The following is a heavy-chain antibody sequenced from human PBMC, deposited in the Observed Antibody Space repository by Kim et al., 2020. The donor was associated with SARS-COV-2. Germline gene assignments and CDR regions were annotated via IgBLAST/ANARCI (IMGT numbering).Heavy chain of an antibody. Sequence: GGSLRLSCAASGFAFSNYAIHWVRQAPGKGLEWVALISNDGANTYYADSVKGRFTISRDNSKITLFLQMHSLRADDTAVYYCARELGHYYDSSVYSPIAYWGQGTLVTVSS. CDR3: ARELGHYYDSSVYSPIAY. V-gene: IGHV3-30-3*01. CDR2: ISNDGANT. D-gene: IGHD3-22*01. J-gene: IGHJ4*02. CDR1: GFAFSNYA.